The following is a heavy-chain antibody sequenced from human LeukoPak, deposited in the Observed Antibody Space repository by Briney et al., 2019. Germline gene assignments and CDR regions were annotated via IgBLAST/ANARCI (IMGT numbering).Heavy chain of an antibody. CDR3: ARAGSYQPNWFDP. CDR1: GGSISSSSYY. V-gene: IGHV4-39*01. D-gene: IGHD1-26*01. Sequence: PSETLSLTCTVSGGSISSSSYYWGWIRQPPGKGLEWIGSIYYSGSTYYNPSLKSRVTISVDTSKNQFSLKLSSVTAADTAVYYCARAGSYQPNWFDPWGQGTLVTVSS. CDR2: IYYSGST. J-gene: IGHJ5*02.